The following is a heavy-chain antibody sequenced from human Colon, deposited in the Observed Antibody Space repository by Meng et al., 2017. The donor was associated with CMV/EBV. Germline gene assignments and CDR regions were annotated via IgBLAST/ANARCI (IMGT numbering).Heavy chain of an antibody. CDR3: ARHDQYYDYLSGWRGMDV. V-gene: IGHV1-69*10. J-gene: IGHJ6*02. CDR1: GGTFSSYA. D-gene: IGHD3-3*01. Sequence: SVKVSCKASGGTFSSYAISWVRQAPGQGLEWMGGIIPILDIAHYEQKFQARVTITADKSTATAYMELSSLTSEDTAVYYCARHDQYYDYLSGWRGMDVWGQGTLVTVSS. CDR2: IIPILDIA.